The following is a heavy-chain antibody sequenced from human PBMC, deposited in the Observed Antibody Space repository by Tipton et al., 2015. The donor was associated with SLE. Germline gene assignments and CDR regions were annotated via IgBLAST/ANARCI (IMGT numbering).Heavy chain of an antibody. D-gene: IGHD3-22*01. CDR3: AYYDSSGGTFDY. Sequence: SLRLSCAASGFTFDDYAMHWVRQAPGKGLEWVSGISWNSGSIGYADSVKGRFTISRDNAKNSLYLQMNSLRAEDTALYYCAYYDSSGGTFDYWGQGTLVTVSS. CDR2: ISWNSGSI. J-gene: IGHJ4*02. CDR1: GFTFDDYA. V-gene: IGHV3-9*01.